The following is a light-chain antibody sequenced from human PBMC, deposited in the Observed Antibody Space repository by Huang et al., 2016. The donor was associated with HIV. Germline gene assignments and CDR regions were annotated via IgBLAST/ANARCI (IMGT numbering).Light chain of an antibody. CDR3: QQYYSIPQT. V-gene: IGKV4-1*01. Sequence: DIVMTQSPDSLAVSLGERATIKCRSRQSVLYSSNSKNYLAWFQQKPGQAPRLLIYWASSRESGVPDRFSGSGSGTDFTLTISSLEAEDAAVYYCQQYYSIPQTFGQGTKVEIK. CDR1: QSVLYSSNSKNY. J-gene: IGKJ1*01. CDR2: WAS.